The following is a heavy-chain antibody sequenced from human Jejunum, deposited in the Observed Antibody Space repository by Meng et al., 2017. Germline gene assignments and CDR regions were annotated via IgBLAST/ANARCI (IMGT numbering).Heavy chain of an antibody. CDR3: ARDATPGGYYFDY. J-gene: IGHJ4*02. CDR1: GDNFKSYT. Sequence: QVQLEQSGAEVKKPGSSLRISCRASGDNFKSYTFNWVRQAPGQGREWMGKTIPILGTTDCAQRFQGRVAITVDKSTTTTYLELSGLRSEDTAVYYCARDATPGGYYFDYWGQGTLVTVSS. V-gene: IGHV1-69*08. D-gene: IGHD3-10*01. CDR2: TIPILGTT.